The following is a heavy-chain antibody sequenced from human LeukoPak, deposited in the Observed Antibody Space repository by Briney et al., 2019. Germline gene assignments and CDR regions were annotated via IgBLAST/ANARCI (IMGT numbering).Heavy chain of an antibody. V-gene: IGHV4-34*01. D-gene: IGHD1-7*01. CDR2: VNHSGGT. Sequence: SETLSLTCTVYGGSFSGFYWSWIRQPPGKGLEWIGEVNHSGGTNYNPSLKSRVTISVDTSKNQFSLKLSSVTAADTAVYYCARVSNWNFYWGQGTLVTVSS. CDR1: GGSFSGFY. CDR3: ARVSNWNFY. J-gene: IGHJ4*02.